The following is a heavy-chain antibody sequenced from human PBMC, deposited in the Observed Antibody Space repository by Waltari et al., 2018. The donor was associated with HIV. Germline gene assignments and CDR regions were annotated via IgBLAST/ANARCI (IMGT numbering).Heavy chain of an antibody. CDR2: IKQDGSEK. J-gene: IGHJ4*02. V-gene: IGHV3-7*01. CDR1: GCTCSSYW. Sequence: EGQVVESGGCLVQPGASLILSCSASGCTCSSYWTSLGRQAPGKGLEWVANIKQDGSEKYYVDSVKGRFTISRDNAKNSLYLQMNSLRAEDTAVYFCARRRGSYCLDYWGQGTLVTVSS. D-gene: IGHD1-26*01. CDR3: ARRRGSYCLDY.